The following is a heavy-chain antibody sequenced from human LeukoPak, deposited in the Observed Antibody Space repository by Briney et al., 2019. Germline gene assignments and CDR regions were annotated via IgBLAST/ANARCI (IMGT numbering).Heavy chain of an antibody. D-gene: IGHD6-13*01. CDR3: AREVAAAGTHYYYYMDV. V-gene: IGHV4-34*01. CDR2: INHSGST. J-gene: IGHJ6*03. CDR1: GGSFSGYY. Sequence: KTSETLSLTCAVYGGSFSGYYWSWICQPPGKGLEWIGEINHSGSTNYNPSLKSRVTISVDTSKNQFSLKLSSVTAADTAVYYCAREVAAAGTHYYYYMDVWGKGTTVTVSS.